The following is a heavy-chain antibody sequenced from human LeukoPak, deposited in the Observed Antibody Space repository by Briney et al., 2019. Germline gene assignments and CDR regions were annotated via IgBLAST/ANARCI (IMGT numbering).Heavy chain of an antibody. CDR1: GGSISSGGYY. D-gene: IGHD5-18*01. V-gene: IGHV4-31*03. CDR3: ARVLEDGYSYGYVVDY. CDR2: IYYSGST. J-gene: IGHJ4*02. Sequence: SETLSLTCTVSGGSISSGGYYWSWIRQHPGKGLEWIGYIYYSGSTYYNPSLKSRVTISVDTSKNQFSLKLSSVTAADTAVYYCARVLEDGYSYGYVVDYWGQGTLVTVSS.